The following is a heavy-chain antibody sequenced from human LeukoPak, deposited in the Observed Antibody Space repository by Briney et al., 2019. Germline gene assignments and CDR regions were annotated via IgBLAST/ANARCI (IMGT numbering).Heavy chain of an antibody. Sequence: GVSLRLSCTASGFTVRSNYMSWVRQSPRKGLEWVSIMYRGGSTDYADSVKGRFIISRDHSKNTLYLQMNSLRAEDTAVYYCARDRYCSGGSCYGDAFDLWGQGTMVTVSS. CDR1: GFTVRSNY. D-gene: IGHD2-15*01. V-gene: IGHV3-53*01. CDR2: MYRGGST. J-gene: IGHJ3*01. CDR3: ARDRYCSGGSCYGDAFDL.